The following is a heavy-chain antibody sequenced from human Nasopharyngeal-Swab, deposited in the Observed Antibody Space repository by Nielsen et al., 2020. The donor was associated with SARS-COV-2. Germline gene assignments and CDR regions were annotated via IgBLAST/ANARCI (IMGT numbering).Heavy chain of an antibody. CDR2: ISSTTPYI. J-gene: IGHJ5*02. D-gene: IGHD1-7*01. CDR1: GFTFSGYT. Sequence: GESLKISCVASGFTFSGYTMNWVRQAPGKGLEWISSISSTTPYIYYADSVKGRFTISRDNAKNSLYLQMNFLRVDDTAMYYCARDTGGPPNYFDPWGQGTLVTVSS. CDR3: ARDTGGPPNYFDP. V-gene: IGHV3-21*01.